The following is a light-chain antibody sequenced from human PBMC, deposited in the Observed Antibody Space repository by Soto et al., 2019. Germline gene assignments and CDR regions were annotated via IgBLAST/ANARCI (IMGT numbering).Light chain of an antibody. CDR1: QSVSSSY. Sequence: EIVLTQSPGTLSLSPGERATLSCRASQSVSSSYLAWYQQKPGQAPRLLIYGATSRATGIPDRFGGSGSGTDFTLTISRLEAEDFAVYYCQQYGSSPPYTFGQGTKLEIK. J-gene: IGKJ2*01. CDR3: QQYGSSPPYT. CDR2: GAT. V-gene: IGKV3-20*01.